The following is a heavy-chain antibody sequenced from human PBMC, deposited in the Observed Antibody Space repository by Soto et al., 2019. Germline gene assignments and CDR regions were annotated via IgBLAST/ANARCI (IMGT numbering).Heavy chain of an antibody. V-gene: IGHV3-66*01. CDR2: IYSSGTT. CDR3: ATSIGGELSLYPDY. D-gene: IGHD3-16*02. J-gene: IGHJ4*02. CDR1: GFIVSSNY. Sequence: GGSLRLSCTASGFIVSSNYMNWVRQAPGKGLEWVSLIYSSGTTYYADSVKGRFTISRDLSKNTMYLQMSSLRAEDTAVYYCATSIGGELSLYPDYWGQGTLVTVSS.